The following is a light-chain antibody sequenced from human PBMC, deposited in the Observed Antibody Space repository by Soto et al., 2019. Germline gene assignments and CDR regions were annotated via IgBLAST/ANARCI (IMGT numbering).Light chain of an antibody. CDR3: MSYVGGNSVA. J-gene: IGLJ2*01. CDR1: DNDVGRYDY. V-gene: IGLV2-8*01. CDR2: EVS. Sequence: QPVLTQPPSASGSPGMSVTLSCSGTDNDVGRYDYVSWYQQHPGKAPKLLIYEVSKRPSGVPDRFSASKSGNTASLTVSGLQGEDEADYYCMSYVGGNSVAFVGGTKLTVL.